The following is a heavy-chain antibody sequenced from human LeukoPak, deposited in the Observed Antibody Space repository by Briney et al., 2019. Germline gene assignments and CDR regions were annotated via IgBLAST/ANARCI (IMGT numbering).Heavy chain of an antibody. Sequence: SETLSLTCAVYGGSFSGYYWSWIRQPPGKGLEWIGEINHSGSTNYNPSLKTRVTISVDTSKNQLSLKLSSVTAADTAVYYCARSGMITFGGVIAPYYFDYWGQGTLVTVSS. D-gene: IGHD3-16*02. CDR1: GGSFSGYY. V-gene: IGHV4-34*01. J-gene: IGHJ4*02. CDR2: INHSGST. CDR3: ARSGMITFGGVIAPYYFDY.